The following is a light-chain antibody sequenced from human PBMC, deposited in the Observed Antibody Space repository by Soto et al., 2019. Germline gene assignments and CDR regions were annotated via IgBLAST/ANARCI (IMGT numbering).Light chain of an antibody. V-gene: IGKV3D-20*02. Sequence: EIFLTQYPRPLSLAASERASLSCSASQSVSSSYLAWYQQKPGQAPRLLIYDASNRATGIPARFSGSGSGTDFTLTISSLEPEDFAVYYCQQRSNWPRTFGQGTKVDIK. J-gene: IGKJ1*01. CDR1: QSVSSSY. CDR3: QQRSNWPRT. CDR2: DAS.